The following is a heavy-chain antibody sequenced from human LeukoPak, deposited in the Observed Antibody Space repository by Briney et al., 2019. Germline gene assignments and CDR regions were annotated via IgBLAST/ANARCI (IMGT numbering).Heavy chain of an antibody. D-gene: IGHD2-2*01. CDR3: ARDPSFLFADAW. CDR1: GFPLNNFP. Sequence: GGSLRLSCAASGFPLNNFPMMWVRQSPGQGLEWVSTLSGDGQNTHYADTVKGRFIISKDTSRNTLYLQMTSLRVDDTAVYYCARDPSFLFADAWRGQGTVVTVSS. CDR2: LSGDGQNT. J-gene: IGHJ4*02. V-gene: IGHV3-23*01.